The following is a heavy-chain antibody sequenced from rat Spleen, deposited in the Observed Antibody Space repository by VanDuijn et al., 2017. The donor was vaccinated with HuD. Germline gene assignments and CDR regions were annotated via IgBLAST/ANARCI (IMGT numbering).Heavy chain of an antibody. Sequence: EVQLVESGGGLVQPGRSMKLSCAASGFTFSHYDMAWVRQAPKKGLEWVAFINYDVSSTFYRDSVKGRFTISRDNAKNTLYLQMDNLRSEDTATYYCARLEGGGLDYWGQGVMVTVSS. CDR1: GFTFSHYD. V-gene: IGHV5-7*01. J-gene: IGHJ2*01. D-gene: IGHD1-11*01. CDR3: ARLEGGGLDY. CDR2: INYDVSST.